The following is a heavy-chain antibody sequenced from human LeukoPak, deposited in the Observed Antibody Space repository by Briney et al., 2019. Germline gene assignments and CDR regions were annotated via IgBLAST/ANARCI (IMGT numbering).Heavy chain of an antibody. CDR3: ARRPVGGNSVGFDY. V-gene: IGHV4-34*01. D-gene: IGHD4-23*01. CDR2: INHSGST. CDR1: GGSFSGYY. J-gene: IGHJ4*02. Sequence: SETLSLTCAVYGGSFSGYYWNWIRQPPGKGLEWIGEINHSGSTNYNPSLKSRVTISVDTSKNQFSLKLSSVAAADTAVYYCARRPVGGNSVGFDYWGQGTLVTVSS.